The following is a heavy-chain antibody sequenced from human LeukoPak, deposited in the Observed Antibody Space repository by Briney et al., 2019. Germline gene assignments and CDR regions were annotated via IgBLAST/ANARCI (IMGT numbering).Heavy chain of an antibody. CDR1: GFTFSSYW. D-gene: IGHD6-19*01. J-gene: IGHJ6*03. Sequence: GGSLRLSCAASGFTFSSYWMSWVRQAPGKGLEWVANIKQDGSEKYYVDSVKGRFTISRDNAKNSLYLQMNSLRAEDTAVYYCARVNGWSYYYYYYYMDVWGKGTTVTVSS. CDR2: IKQDGSEK. V-gene: IGHV3-7*01. CDR3: ARVNGWSYYYYYYYMDV.